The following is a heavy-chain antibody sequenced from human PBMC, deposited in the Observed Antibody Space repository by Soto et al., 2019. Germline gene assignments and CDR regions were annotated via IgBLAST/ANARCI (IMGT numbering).Heavy chain of an antibody. V-gene: IGHV3-30-3*01. CDR2: ISYDGSNK. CDR3: ARGPSFYGDSLDWYFDL. CDR1: GFTFSSYA. Sequence: QVQLVESGGGVVQPGRSLRLSCAASGFTFSSYAMHWVRQAPGKGLEWVAVISYDGSNKYYADSVKGRFTISRDNSKNTPYLQMNSLRAEDTAVYYWARGPSFYGDSLDWYFDLWGRGTLVTVSS. J-gene: IGHJ2*01. D-gene: IGHD4-17*01.